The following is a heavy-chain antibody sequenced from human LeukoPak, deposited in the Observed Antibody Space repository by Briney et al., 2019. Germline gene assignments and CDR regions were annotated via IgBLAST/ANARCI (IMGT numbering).Heavy chain of an antibody. CDR2: INPNSGGT. D-gene: IGHD5-18*01. CDR3: ARDRMRGYSYGRPENYYYYYGMDV. Sequence: GASVKVSCKASGYTFTGYYMHWVRQAPGQGLEWMGWINPNSGGTNYAQKFQGRVTMTRDTSISTAYMELSRLRSDDTAVYYCARDRMRGYSYGRPENYYYYYGMDVWGQGTTVTVSS. V-gene: IGHV1-2*02. CDR1: GYTFTGYY. J-gene: IGHJ6*02.